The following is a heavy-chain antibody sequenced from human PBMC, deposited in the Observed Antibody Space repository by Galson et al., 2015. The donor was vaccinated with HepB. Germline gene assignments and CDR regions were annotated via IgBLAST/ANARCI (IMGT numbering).Heavy chain of an antibody. CDR1: GFTFSSYG. CDR3: AKARGDYGDYYWYFDL. Sequence: SLRLSCAASGFTFSSYGMHWVRQAPGKGLEWVAVISYDGSNKYYADSVKGRFTISRDNSKNTLYLQMNSLRAEDTAVYYCAKARGDYGDYYWYFDLWGRGTLVTVSS. J-gene: IGHJ2*01. CDR2: ISYDGSNK. V-gene: IGHV3-30*18. D-gene: IGHD4-17*01.